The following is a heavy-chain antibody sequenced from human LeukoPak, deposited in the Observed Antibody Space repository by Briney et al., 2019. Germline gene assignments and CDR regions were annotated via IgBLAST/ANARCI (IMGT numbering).Heavy chain of an antibody. J-gene: IGHJ4*02. CDR2: ISSTSSYI. D-gene: IGHD3-22*01. Sequence: PSGSLRLSCAASGGTISSYTMNWVRQAPGKGLEWVSSISSTSSYIYYADSVKGRFTISRDNAKNSLYLQMNSPRAEDTAVYSCASSLSKNYYDSSGYWGQGTLVTVSS. V-gene: IGHV3-21*01. CDR3: ASSLSKNYYDSSGY. CDR1: GGTISSYT.